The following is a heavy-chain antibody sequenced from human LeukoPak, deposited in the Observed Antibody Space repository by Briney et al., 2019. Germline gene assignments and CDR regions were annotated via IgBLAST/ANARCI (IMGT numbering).Heavy chain of an antibody. Sequence: GGSLRLSCAASGFTFGTSAMHWVRQAPGRGLEWVTLVSYDGVHKYYTDSVKGRFTISRDNSKNTLYLQMNSLRAEDTAVYYCAKDQRRYCSGGSCYLLDYWGQGTLVTVSS. CDR3: AKDQRRYCSGGSCYLLDY. J-gene: IGHJ4*02. CDR1: GFTFGTSA. CDR2: VSYDGVHK. D-gene: IGHD2-15*01. V-gene: IGHV3-30-3*01.